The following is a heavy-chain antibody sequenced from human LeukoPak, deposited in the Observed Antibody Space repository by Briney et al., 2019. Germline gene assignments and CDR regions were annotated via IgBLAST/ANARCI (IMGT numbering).Heavy chain of an antibody. CDR3: ARDVVATIISGFDY. Sequence: GGSLRLSCAASGFTFSTYTMNWVRQAPGKGLEWVSSISSSSSYIYYADSVKGRFTISRDNAKNSLYLQMNSLRAEDTAVYYCARDVVATIISGFDYWGQGTLVTVSS. V-gene: IGHV3-21*01. CDR2: ISSSSSYI. J-gene: IGHJ4*02. D-gene: IGHD5-12*01. CDR1: GFTFSTYT.